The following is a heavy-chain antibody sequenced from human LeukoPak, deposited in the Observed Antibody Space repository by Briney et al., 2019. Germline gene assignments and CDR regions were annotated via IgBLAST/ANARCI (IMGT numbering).Heavy chain of an antibody. CDR3: AKDRYSGGWPDY. D-gene: IGHD6-19*01. J-gene: IGHJ4*02. Sequence: GGSLRLSCAASGFTFSSYAMSWVRQAPGKGLEWVSAISGSGGSTYYADSVKGRFTTSRDNSKNTLYLQMNSLRAEDTAVYYCAKDRYSGGWPDYWGQGTLVTVSS. CDR2: ISGSGGST. CDR1: GFTFSSYA. V-gene: IGHV3-23*01.